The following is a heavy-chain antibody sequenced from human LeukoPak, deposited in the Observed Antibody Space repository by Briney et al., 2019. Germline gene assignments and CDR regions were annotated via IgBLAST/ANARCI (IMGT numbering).Heavy chain of an antibody. CDR2: ISGSGGST. V-gene: IGHV3-23*01. D-gene: IGHD2-2*01. CDR3: AKDLLRGSTGGFDY. Sequence: GGSLRLSCAASGFTFSNYAMSWVRQAPGKGLEWVSGISGSGGSTYYADSVKGHFTISRDNSKNTLYLQMNSLRAEDTAIYYCAKDLLRGSTGGFDYWGQGTLVTVSS. J-gene: IGHJ4*02. CDR1: GFTFSNYA.